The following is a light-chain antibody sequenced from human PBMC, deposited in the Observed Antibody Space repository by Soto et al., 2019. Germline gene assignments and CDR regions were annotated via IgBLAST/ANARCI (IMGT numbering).Light chain of an antibody. Sequence: IVLTQSPDTLSLSPGERATLSCRASQSVSSNLAWYQQKPGQAPRLLIYGASTRATGIPARFSGSGSGTEFTLTISSLQSEDFAVYYCQQYNNWPPWTFGQGTKAAIK. J-gene: IGKJ1*01. V-gene: IGKV3-15*01. CDR3: QQYNNWPPWT. CDR1: QSVSSN. CDR2: GAS.